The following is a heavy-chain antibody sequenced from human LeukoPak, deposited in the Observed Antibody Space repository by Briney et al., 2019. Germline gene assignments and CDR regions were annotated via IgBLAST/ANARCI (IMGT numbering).Heavy chain of an antibody. CDR3: ARASGSRIVYAFDI. CDR2: INPNSGGT. D-gene: IGHD1-26*01. J-gene: IGHJ3*02. Sequence: ASVKVSCKASGYTFTGYYMHWVRQAPGQGLEWMGWINPNSGGTNYAQKFQGRVTMTRDTSISTAYMELSSLRSDDTAVYYCARASGSRIVYAFDIWGQGTMVTVSS. CDR1: GYTFTGYY. V-gene: IGHV1-2*02.